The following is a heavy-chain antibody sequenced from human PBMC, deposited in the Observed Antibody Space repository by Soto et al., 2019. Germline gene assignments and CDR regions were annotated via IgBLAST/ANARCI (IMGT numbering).Heavy chain of an antibody. CDR3: AKDWVGWELRPYSGMDV. V-gene: IGHV3-30*18. J-gene: IGHJ6*02. CDR2: ISYDGSNN. Sequence: QVQLVESGGGVVQPGRSLRLSCAASGFTFSSYGMHWVRQAPGKGLEWVAVISYDGSNNYYADSVKGRFTISRDTSKNTLYLQMNSLSAEDTAVYYCAKDWVGWELRPYSGMDVWGQGTTVTVSS. CDR1: GFTFSSYG. D-gene: IGHD1-26*01.